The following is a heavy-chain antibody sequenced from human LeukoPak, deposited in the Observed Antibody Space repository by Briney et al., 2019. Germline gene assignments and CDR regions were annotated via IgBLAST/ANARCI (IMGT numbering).Heavy chain of an antibody. D-gene: IGHD3-10*01. Sequence: SQTLSLTCTVSGGSISSGDYYWSWIRQPPRKGLEWIGYIYYSGSTYYNPSLKSRVTISVDTSKNQFSLKLSSVTAADTAVYYCARAERLLWFGELPADYYMDVWGKGTTVTVSS. J-gene: IGHJ6*03. CDR1: GGSISSGDYY. CDR2: IYYSGST. V-gene: IGHV4-30-4*08. CDR3: ARAERLLWFGELPADYYMDV.